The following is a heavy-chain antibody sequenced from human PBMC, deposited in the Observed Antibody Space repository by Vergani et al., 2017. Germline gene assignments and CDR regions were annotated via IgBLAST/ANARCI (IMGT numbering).Heavy chain of an antibody. V-gene: IGHV1-46*01. J-gene: IGHJ4*02. Sequence: QVQLVQSGAEVKKPGASVKVSCKASGYTFTSYYMHWVRQAPGQGLEWMGIINPSGGSTSYAQKFQGRVTMTRDTSTSTVYIELSSLRSEDTAVYYCARGGIQTGYSSGWYLSYWGQGTLVTVSS. CDR1: GYTFTSYY. D-gene: IGHD6-19*01. CDR2: INPSGGST. CDR3: ARGGIQTGYSSGWYLSY.